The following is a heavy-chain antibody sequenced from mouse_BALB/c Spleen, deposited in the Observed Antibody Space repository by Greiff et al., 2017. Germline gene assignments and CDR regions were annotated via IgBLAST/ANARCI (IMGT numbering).Heavy chain of an antibody. CDR2: ISYSGST. V-gene: IGHV3-2*02. CDR3: ARWEIYYYGSRETYYFDY. D-gene: IGHD1-1*01. CDR1: GYSITSDYA. J-gene: IGHJ2*01. Sequence: EVQLQQSGPGLVKPSQSLSLTCTVTGYSITSDYAWNWIRQFPGNKLEWMGYISYSGSTSYNPSLKSRISITRDTSKNQFFLQLNSVTTEDTATYYCARWEIYYYGSRETYYFDYWGQGTTLTVSS.